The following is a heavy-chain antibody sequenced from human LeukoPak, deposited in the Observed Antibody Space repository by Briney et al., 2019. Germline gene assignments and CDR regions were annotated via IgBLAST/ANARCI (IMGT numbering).Heavy chain of an antibody. D-gene: IGHD5-24*01. CDR3: ARDANDGYGGYMDV. J-gene: IGHJ6*03. CDR2: IYNSGST. V-gene: IGHV4-31*03. Sequence: PSETLSLTCTVSGDSIPSAGYFWNWIRQHPGKGLEWIGYIYNSGSTSYNPSLKSRISISIDTSKNQFSLRLSSVTAADTAVYYCARDANDGYGGYMDVWGQGTTVTVSS. CDR1: GDSIPSAGYF.